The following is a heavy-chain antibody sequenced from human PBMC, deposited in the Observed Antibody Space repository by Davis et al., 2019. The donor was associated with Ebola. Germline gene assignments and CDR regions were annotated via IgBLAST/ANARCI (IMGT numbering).Heavy chain of an antibody. V-gene: IGHV3-7*01. J-gene: IGHJ4*02. CDR2: IKQDGSEK. Sequence: GESLKISCAASGFTFSTYWMGWVRQAPGKGLEWVANIKQDGSEKYYVDSVKGRFTISRDNAKNSLYLQMNSLRVEDTAVYYCARENYFDYWGQGTLVTVSS. CDR3: ARENYFDY. CDR1: GFTFSTYW.